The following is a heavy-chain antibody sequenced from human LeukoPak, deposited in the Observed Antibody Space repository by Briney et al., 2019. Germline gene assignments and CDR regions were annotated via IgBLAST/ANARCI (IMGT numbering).Heavy chain of an antibody. V-gene: IGHV5-51*01. Sequence: GESLKISCQGSGYTFTNYWIGWVRQMPGKGLEWMRVIWPGDSDTRYSPSFRGQVTISADKSISTAYLQWSSLKASDTAMYYCARSRGRISEGWLAHDYWGQGTPVTVSS. D-gene: IGHD6-19*01. CDR2: IWPGDSDT. CDR1: GYTFTNYW. CDR3: ARSRGRISEGWLAHDY. J-gene: IGHJ4*02.